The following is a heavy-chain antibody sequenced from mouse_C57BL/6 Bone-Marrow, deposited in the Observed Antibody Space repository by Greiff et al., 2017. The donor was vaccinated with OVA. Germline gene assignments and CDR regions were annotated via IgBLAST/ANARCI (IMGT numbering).Heavy chain of an antibody. D-gene: IGHD1-1*01. CDR2: INPNNGGT. V-gene: IGHV1-26*01. Sequence: EVQLQQSGPELVKPGASVKISCKASGYTFTDYYMNWVKQSHGKSLEWIGDINPNNGGTSYNQKFKGKATLTVDKSSSTAYMELRSLTSEDSAVYYCARWKYYGSSGPWYFDVWGTGTTVTVSS. J-gene: IGHJ1*03. CDR1: GYTFTDYY. CDR3: ARWKYYGSSGPWYFDV.